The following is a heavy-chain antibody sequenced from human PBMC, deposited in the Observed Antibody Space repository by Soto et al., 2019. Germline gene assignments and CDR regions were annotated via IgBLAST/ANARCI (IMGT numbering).Heavy chain of an antibody. CDR3: ARAKQYCSSTNHYYYYGMDV. D-gene: IGHD2-2*01. J-gene: IGHJ6*02. CDR1: GGSISSYY. V-gene: IGHV4-59*01. Sequence: QVQLQESGPGLVKPSETLSLTCTVSGGSISSYYWSWIRQPPGKGLEWIGYIYYSGSTNYNPSLKSRVTISVDTPKNQFSLKLSSVTAADTAVYYCARAKQYCSSTNHYYYYGMDVWGQGTTVTVSS. CDR2: IYYSGST.